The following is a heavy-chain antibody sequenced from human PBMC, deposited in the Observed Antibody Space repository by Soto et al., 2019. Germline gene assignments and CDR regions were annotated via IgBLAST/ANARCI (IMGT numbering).Heavy chain of an antibody. V-gene: IGHV2-5*01. CDR2: IYWNDDK. CDR3: AKSGSSGWYGWFDP. CDR1: GFSLRTSGVG. Sequence: SGPTLVNPTQTLTLTCICSGFSLRTSGVGVGWIRQPPGKALEWLGFIYWNDDKRYSPSLKSRLTITKDTSKNQVVLTMKNMDPVDTVTYYCAKSGSSGWYGWFDPWGQGTLVTVSS. D-gene: IGHD6-19*01. J-gene: IGHJ5*02.